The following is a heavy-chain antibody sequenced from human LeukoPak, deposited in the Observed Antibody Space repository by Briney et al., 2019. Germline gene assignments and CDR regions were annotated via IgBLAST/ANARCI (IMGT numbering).Heavy chain of an antibody. D-gene: IGHD3-10*01. CDR2: IYTSGST. Sequence: SETLSLTCTVSVGSISSGSYYWCWIRQPAGKGLEWIGRIYTSGSTTSNPSLKSRVTISVDTSKNQCSLKLSSVTAADTAVYYCARGLHTYYGSGSYYYNWFDPWGQGTLVTVSS. CDR3: ARGLHTYYGSGSYYYNWFDP. CDR1: VGSISSGSYY. V-gene: IGHV4-61*02. J-gene: IGHJ5*02.